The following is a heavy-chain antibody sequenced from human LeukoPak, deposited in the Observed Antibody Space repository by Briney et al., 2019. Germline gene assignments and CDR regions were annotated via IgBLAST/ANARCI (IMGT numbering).Heavy chain of an antibody. CDR2: AYYSGST. Sequence: SETLSLTCTVSGGSIGRYYWSWVRQPPGKGLEWIGHAYYSGSTNYNPSLRGRVTISVDTSKNQFSLKLSSVTAADTAVYYCVRDSLQLDVWWDDTFDSWGQGTMVTVSS. CDR3: VRDSLQLDVWWDDTFDS. V-gene: IGHV4-59*01. CDR1: GGSIGRYY. J-gene: IGHJ3*02. D-gene: IGHD1-1*01.